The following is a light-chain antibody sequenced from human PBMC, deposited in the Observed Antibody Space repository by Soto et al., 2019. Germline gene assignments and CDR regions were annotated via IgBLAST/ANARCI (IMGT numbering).Light chain of an antibody. V-gene: IGKV3-20*01. CDR2: GIS. Sequence: SVLTQSPGTLSLSPGERATLSCRASQSVSNSYFAWYQQKPGQAPRLLIYGISNRATGIPDRFSGSGSGTDFTLTISRLEPEDFVVYYCQQYSSLPHTLGQGTKLEVK. J-gene: IGKJ2*01. CDR1: QSVSNSY. CDR3: QQYSSLPHT.